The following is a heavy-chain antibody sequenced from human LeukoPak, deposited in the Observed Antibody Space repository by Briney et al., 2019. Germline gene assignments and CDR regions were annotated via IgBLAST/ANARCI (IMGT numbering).Heavy chain of an antibody. CDR3: ARNQYYYDSSGYANYFDY. CDR2: IYHSGCT. CDR1: GGSSSSTNW. V-gene: IGHV4-4*02. Sequence: PSGTLSLTCAVSGGSSSSTNWWSWDRQPPGNGLVWIGEIYHSGCTNYNPSLKSRVTISVDKSKNQFSLKLSSVTAADTAVYYCARNQYYYDSSGYANYFDYWGQGTLVTVSS. J-gene: IGHJ4*02. D-gene: IGHD3-22*01.